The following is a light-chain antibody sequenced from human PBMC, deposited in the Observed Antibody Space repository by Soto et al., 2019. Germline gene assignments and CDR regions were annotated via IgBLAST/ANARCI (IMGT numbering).Light chain of an antibody. CDR3: QQSYSTLT. CDR1: QSISSY. Sequence: DIQMTQSPASLSASVGDRVTITCRASQSISSYLNWYQQKPGKAPKLLIYAASSLQSGVPSRFSGSGSGTDFTLNISSLQPADFATYYCQQSYSTLTFGGGTKVEIK. CDR2: AAS. V-gene: IGKV1-39*01. J-gene: IGKJ4*01.